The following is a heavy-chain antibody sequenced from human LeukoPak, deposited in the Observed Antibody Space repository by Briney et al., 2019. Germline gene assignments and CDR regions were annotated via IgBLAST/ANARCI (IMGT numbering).Heavy chain of an antibody. D-gene: IGHD6-13*01. J-gene: IGHJ4*02. CDR3: ARDMAAAGPETLNFDY. CDR1: WYTLTRHY. V-gene: IGHV1-46*01. CDR2: INPSGGST. Sequence: ASVKVFCKGSWYTLTRHYIHWVGQAPGQGVEWMGKINPSGGSTSYAQKFQGRVTMTRDTSTSTVYMELSSLRSEDTAVYYCARDMAAAGPETLNFDYWGQGTLVTVSS.